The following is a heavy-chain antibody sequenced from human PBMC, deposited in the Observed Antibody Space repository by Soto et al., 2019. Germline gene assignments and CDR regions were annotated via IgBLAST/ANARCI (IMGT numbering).Heavy chain of an antibody. V-gene: IGHV3-30-3*01. J-gene: IGHJ4*02. CDR3: ARDRDYYDSGGYYLN. CDR1: GFTFSSYA. CDR2: ISYDGSNK. D-gene: IGHD3-22*01. Sequence: GGSLRLSCAASGFTFSSYAMHWVRQAPGKGLEWVAVISYDGSNKYYADSVKGRFTISRDNSKNTLYLQMNSLRAEDTAVYYCARDRDYYDSGGYYLNWGQGTLVTAPQ.